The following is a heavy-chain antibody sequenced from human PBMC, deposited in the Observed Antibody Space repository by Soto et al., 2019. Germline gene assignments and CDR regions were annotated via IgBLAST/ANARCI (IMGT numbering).Heavy chain of an antibody. V-gene: IGHV3-74*01. Sequence: QPGGSLRLSCAASGFIFSGYWMHWVRQAPGKGLVWVSCISSDGSSTIYADSVLGRFTISRDNAKNTLYLQMISLRAEDTAMYYCTRSLPRSGSSSYYGMDVWGQGTTVTVSS. CDR3: TRSLPRSGSSSYYGMDV. CDR2: ISSDGSST. D-gene: IGHD5-12*01. J-gene: IGHJ6*02. CDR1: GFIFSGYW.